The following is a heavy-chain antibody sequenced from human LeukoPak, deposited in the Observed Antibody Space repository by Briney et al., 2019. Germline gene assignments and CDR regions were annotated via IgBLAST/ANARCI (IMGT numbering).Heavy chain of an antibody. D-gene: IGHD6-6*01. CDR3: ASVTGKYSSSSFYYYYYMDV. CDR1: GGSISNYY. Sequence: PSETLSLTCAVSGGSISNYYWSWIRQHPGKGLEWIGYIYYSGSTYYNPSLKSRVTISVDTSKNQFSLKLSSVTAADTAVYYCASVTGKYSSSSFYYYYYMDVWGKGTTVTVSS. CDR2: IYYSGST. J-gene: IGHJ6*03. V-gene: IGHV4-59*06.